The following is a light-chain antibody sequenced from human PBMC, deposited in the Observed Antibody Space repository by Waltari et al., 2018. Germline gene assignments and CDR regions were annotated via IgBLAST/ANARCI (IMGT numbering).Light chain of an antibody. CDR2: WAS. Sequence: DIVMTQSPDSLAVSLGERATIHCKSSQSVLYSSNNKNYVAWYQQKPEQPPKLLVDWASTRESGVPDRFSAGGSGTDFTLTISSLQAEDVAVYYCQQFYTTPMTFGQGTRLEIK. J-gene: IGKJ5*01. CDR3: QQFYTTPMT. CDR1: QSVLYSSNNKNY. V-gene: IGKV4-1*01.